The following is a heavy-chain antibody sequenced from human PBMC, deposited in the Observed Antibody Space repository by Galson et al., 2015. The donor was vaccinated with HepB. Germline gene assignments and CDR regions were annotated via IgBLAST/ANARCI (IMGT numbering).Heavy chain of an antibody. Sequence: SLRLSCAASGFTFNNYAISWVRQAPGKGLESVSTISNGAGSTYYADSVKGRFTISRDNSKNTLYLQMNSLRAEDTAVYYCAKGVMAATTLFDYWGQGTLVTVSS. V-gene: IGHV3-23*01. CDR2: ISNGAGST. D-gene: IGHD1-26*01. CDR1: GFTFNNYA. J-gene: IGHJ4*02. CDR3: AKGVMAATTLFDY.